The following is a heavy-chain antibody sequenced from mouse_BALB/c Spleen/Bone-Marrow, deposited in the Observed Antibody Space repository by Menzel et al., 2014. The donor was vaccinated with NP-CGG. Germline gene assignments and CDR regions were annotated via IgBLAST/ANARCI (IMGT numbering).Heavy chain of an antibody. J-gene: IGHJ3*01. CDR3: ARHYYGSSHFAY. V-gene: IGHV1-9*01. CDR1: GYTFSSYW. D-gene: IGHD1-1*01. Sequence: QVQLKQSGAELMKPGASVKISCKATGYTFSSYWIEWVKQRPGHGLEWIGEILPGSGSTNYNEKFKGKATFTADTPSNTAYMQLSSLTSGDSAVYYCARHYYGSSHFAYWGQGTLVTVSA. CDR2: ILPGSGST.